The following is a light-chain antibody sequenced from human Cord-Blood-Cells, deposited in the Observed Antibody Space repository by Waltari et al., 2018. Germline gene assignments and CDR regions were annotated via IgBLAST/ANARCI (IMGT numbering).Light chain of an antibody. CDR1: SSEVGGYNY. CDR3: SSYTSSSTYV. J-gene: IGLJ1*01. Sequence: QSALTQPASVSGSPGQSITISCTGTSSEVGGYNYVSWYQQHPGKAPKLMIYEVSNRPSGVSNRFSGSNAGNTASLTISGLQAEDEADYYCSSYTSSSTYVFGTGTKVTVL. CDR2: EVS. V-gene: IGLV2-14*01.